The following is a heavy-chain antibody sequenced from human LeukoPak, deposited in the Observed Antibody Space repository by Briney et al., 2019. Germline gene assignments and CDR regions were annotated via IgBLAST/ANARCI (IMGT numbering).Heavy chain of an antibody. CDR2: VSISSGTI. CDR3: ARAMSTFGGVRNYFDS. Sequence: GGSLRLSSAASGFTFTGHNMNWVRQAPGKGLEWISFVSISSGTIYYADSVKGRFSISRDNAKSSLDLQMNSLRAEDTAVYYCARAMSTFGGVRNYFDSWGQGALVTVSS. CDR1: GFTFTGHN. V-gene: IGHV3-48*04. J-gene: IGHJ4*02. D-gene: IGHD3-16*01.